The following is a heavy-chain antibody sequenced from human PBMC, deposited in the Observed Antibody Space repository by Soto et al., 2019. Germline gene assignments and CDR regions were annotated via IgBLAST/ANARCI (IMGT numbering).Heavy chain of an antibody. CDR3: AKDHGVDIVVVVAATYFDY. CDR1: GGTFSSYG. D-gene: IGHD2-15*01. Sequence: RHSCGAAGGTFSSYGVHWVSKDPGKGLEWVAVISYDGSNKYYADSVKGRFTISRDNSKNTLYLQMNSLRAEDTAVYYCAKDHGVDIVVVVAATYFDYWGQGTLVTVSS. CDR2: ISYDGSNK. J-gene: IGHJ4*02. V-gene: IGHV3-30*18.